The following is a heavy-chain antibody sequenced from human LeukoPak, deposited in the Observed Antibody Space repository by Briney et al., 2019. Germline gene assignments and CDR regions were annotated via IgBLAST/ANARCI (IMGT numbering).Heavy chain of an antibody. CDR2: IYTSGST. J-gene: IGHJ5*02. Sequence: SETLSLTCTVSGGSISSYYWSWIRQPAGKGLEWIGRIYTSGSTNYNPYLKSRVTISVATSKNQFSLKLSSVTAADSAVYYCARVRRAVGATLGSLFGTESLGRAYNWFDPWGQGTLVTVSS. V-gene: IGHV4-4*07. CDR1: GGSISSYY. D-gene: IGHD1-26*01. CDR3: ARVRRAVGATLGSLFGTESLGRAYNWFDP.